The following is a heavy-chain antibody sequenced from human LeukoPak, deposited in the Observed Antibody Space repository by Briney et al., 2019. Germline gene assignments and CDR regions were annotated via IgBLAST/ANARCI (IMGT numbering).Heavy chain of an antibody. J-gene: IGHJ4*02. CDR2: ISWNSGSI. Sequence: GGSLRLSCAASGFTFDDYAMHWVRQAPGKGLERVSGISWNSGSIGYADSVKGRFTISRDNAKNSLYLQMNSLRAEDMALYYCAKDMASSYSYGFNYWGQGTLVTVSS. CDR3: AKDMASSYSYGFNY. V-gene: IGHV3-9*03. CDR1: GFTFDDYA. D-gene: IGHD5-18*01.